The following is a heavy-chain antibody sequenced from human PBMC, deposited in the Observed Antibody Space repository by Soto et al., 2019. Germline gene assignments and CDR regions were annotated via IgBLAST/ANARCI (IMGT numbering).Heavy chain of an antibody. CDR2: INWISGRI. Sequence: EVQLVESGGGLVQPGGSLRLSCAASGFNFNNYAMHWVRQAPGKGLEWVSGINWISGRIVYADSVKGRFTISRDNAKNSLYLQMNSLRPEDTALYYCAKGGNRHYDFWSDYWGQGTLVTVSS. CDR3: AKGGNRHYDFWSDY. CDR1: GFNFNNYA. J-gene: IGHJ4*02. V-gene: IGHV3-9*01. D-gene: IGHD3-3*01.